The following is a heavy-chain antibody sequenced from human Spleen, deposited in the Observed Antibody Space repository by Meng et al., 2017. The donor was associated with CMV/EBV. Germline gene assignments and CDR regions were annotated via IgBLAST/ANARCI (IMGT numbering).Heavy chain of an antibody. J-gene: IGHJ4*02. CDR1: KFTFSTHA. Sequence: GESLKISCAASKFTFSTHAMSWVRQAPGKGLEWVSVIYSGGSTYYADSVKGQFTISRDNSKNMLYLQMNSLRSEDTAVYYCARSWQGWFDYWGQGTLVTVSS. CDR3: ARSWQGWFDY. D-gene: IGHD2-15*01. V-gene: IGHV3-53*01. CDR2: IYSGGST.